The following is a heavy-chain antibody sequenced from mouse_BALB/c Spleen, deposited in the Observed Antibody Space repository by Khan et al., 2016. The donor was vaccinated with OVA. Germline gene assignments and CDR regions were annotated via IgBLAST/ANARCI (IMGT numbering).Heavy chain of an antibody. CDR1: GFTFSSYG. CDR2: ISGDSNTI. Sequence: EVQGVESGGGLVQPGGSRKLSCAASGFTFSSYGMHWVRQTPEKGLEWVAYISGDSNTIYYADTVKGRFTISRDNPKNTLFLQMTSRMSEDTAMYYCATSYYYGYDFDYWGPGTTLTVSS. D-gene: IGHD1-2*01. V-gene: IGHV5-17*02. J-gene: IGHJ2*01. CDR3: ATSYYYGYDFDY.